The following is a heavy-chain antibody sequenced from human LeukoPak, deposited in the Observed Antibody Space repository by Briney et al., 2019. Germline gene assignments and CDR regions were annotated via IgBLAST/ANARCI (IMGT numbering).Heavy chain of an antibody. J-gene: IGHJ4*02. V-gene: IGHV3-48*01. D-gene: IGHD2-2*01. CDR1: GFTFSSYS. CDR2: IGSQSSAV. Sequence: PGGSLRLSCAASGFTFSSYSMNWVRQAPGKGLEWVSYIGSQSSAVYYADSARGRFTISRDNARNSLYLQMNSLRAEDTAVYYCAKNNLGHCSSSSCNYFDYWGQGTLVTVSS. CDR3: AKNNLGHCSSSSCNYFDY.